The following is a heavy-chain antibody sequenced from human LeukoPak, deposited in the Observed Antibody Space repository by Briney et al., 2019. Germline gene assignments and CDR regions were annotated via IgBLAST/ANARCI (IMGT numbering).Heavy chain of an antibody. V-gene: IGHV3-64D*06. CDR2: ISSNGGST. Sequence: PGGSLRLSCSASGFTFSSYAMHWVRQAPGKGLEYVSAISSNGGSTYYADSVKGRFTISRDNSKNTLYLQMSSLRAEDTAVYYCVKEAPAYGDYYWFDPGGRGTRAPVSS. J-gene: IGHJ5*02. CDR1: GFTFSSYA. D-gene: IGHD4-17*01. CDR3: VKEAPAYGDYYWFDP.